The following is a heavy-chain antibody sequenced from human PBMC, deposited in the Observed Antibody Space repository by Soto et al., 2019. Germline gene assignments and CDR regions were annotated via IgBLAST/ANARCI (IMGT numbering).Heavy chain of an antibody. J-gene: IGHJ5*02. CDR3: AKDLEKWLVQLGGLDT. V-gene: IGHV3-23*01. CDR2: ISNSGGST. CDR1: GFTLSSYF. D-gene: IGHD1-1*01. Sequence: EVQLLESGGGMVQPGGSLRLSCVASGFTLSSYFMTWVRQAPGKGLEWVSAISNSGGSTYYADSVKGRFTISRDNSHNTLYLQMNNLRAEDTARYYCAKDLEKWLVQLGGLDTWSQGAQVTVSS.